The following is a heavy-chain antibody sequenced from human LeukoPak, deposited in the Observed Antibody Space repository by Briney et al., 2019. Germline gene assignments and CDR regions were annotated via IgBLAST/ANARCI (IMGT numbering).Heavy chain of an antibody. CDR3: ARDEGSGWSFDY. Sequence: ASVKVSCKASGYTFTSYYMHWVRQAPGQGLEWMGWINPNSGGTNYAQKFQGRVTMTRDTSISTAYMELSRLRSDDTAVYYCARDEGSGWSFDYWGQGTLVTVSS. CDR1: GYTFTSYY. J-gene: IGHJ4*02. D-gene: IGHD6-19*01. V-gene: IGHV1-2*02. CDR2: INPNSGGT.